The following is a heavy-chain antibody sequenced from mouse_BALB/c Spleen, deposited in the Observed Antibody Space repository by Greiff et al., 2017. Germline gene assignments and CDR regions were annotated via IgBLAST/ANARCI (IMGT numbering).Heavy chain of an antibody. CDR2: IWSGGST. CDR3: ARNFHYYGSRDWYFDV. Sequence: QVQLKESGPGLVQPSQSLSITCTVSGFSLTSYGVHWVRQSPGKGLEWLGVIWSGGSTDYNAAFISRLSISKDNSTSQFFFKMNSLQATDTAIYYCARNFHYYGSRDWYFDVWGAGTTVTVSS. J-gene: IGHJ1*01. D-gene: IGHD1-1*01. CDR1: GFSLTSYG. V-gene: IGHV2-2*02.